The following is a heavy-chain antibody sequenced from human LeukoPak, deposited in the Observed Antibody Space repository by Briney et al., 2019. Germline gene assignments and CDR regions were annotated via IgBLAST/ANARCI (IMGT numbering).Heavy chain of an antibody. D-gene: IGHD6-13*01. CDR3: ARESIAAAGTNDY. CDR1: GYTFTGYH. J-gene: IGHJ4*02. Sequence: GASVKVSCKASGYTFTGYHMHWVRQAPGQGLEWMGWINPNSGGTNYAQKFQGRVTMTRDTSISTAYMELSRLRSDDTAVYYCARESIAAAGTNDYWGQGTLVTVSS. CDR2: INPNSGGT. V-gene: IGHV1-2*02.